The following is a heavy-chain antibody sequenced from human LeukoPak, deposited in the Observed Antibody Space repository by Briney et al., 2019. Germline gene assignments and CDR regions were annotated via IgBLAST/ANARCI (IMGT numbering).Heavy chain of an antibody. V-gene: IGHV3-48*03. CDR2: ISSSGSTI. Sequence: GGSLKLSCAASGFTFSSYEMNWVRQAPGKGLEWVSYISSSGSTIYYADSVKGRFTISRDNAKNSLYLQMNSLRAEDTAVYYCAELGITRIGGVWGKGTSVTISS. CDR1: GFTFSSYE. D-gene: IGHD3-10*02. J-gene: IGHJ6*04. CDR3: AELGITRIGGV.